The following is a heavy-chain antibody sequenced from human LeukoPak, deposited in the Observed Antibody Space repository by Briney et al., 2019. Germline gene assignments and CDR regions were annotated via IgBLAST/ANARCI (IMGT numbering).Heavy chain of an antibody. CDR3: ARVAIYYGMDV. V-gene: IGHV3-53*04. CDR1: GFTFPDYA. CDR2: IYSGGST. J-gene: IGHJ6*02. Sequence: GGSLRLSCAASGFTFPDYAMTWVRQAPGKGLEWVSVIYSGGSTYYADSVKGRFTISRHNSKNTLYLQMNSLRAEDTAVYYCARVAIYYGMDVWGQGTTVTVSS. D-gene: IGHD2-21*01.